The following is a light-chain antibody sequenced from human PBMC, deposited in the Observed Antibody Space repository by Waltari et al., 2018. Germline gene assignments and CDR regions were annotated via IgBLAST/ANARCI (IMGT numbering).Light chain of an antibody. CDR2: WAS. CDR3: QQYYTTPYT. V-gene: IGKV4-1*01. Sequence: DIVMTQSPDPLAVSLGERATLNRKSSQTLLYNSNNKNYLAWYQQKPGQPPQLLVYWASILYSGVPDRFSGSGSGTDFTLTISSLQAEDVAVYYCQQYYTTPYTFGQGTKLEIK. J-gene: IGKJ2*01. CDR1: QTLLYNSNNKNY.